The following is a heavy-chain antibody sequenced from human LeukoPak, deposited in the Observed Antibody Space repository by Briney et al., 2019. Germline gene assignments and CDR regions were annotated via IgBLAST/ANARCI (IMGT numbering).Heavy chain of an antibody. Sequence: SETLSLTCTVSGGSISSSSYYWGWIRQPPGKGLEWIGSIYYSGSTYYNPSLKSRVTISVDTSKNQFSLKLSSVTAADTAVYYCARIFAYYMDVWGKGTTVTVSS. V-gene: IGHV4-39*01. J-gene: IGHJ6*03. D-gene: IGHD3-3*01. CDR2: IYYSGST. CDR3: ARIFAYYMDV. CDR1: GGSISSSSYY.